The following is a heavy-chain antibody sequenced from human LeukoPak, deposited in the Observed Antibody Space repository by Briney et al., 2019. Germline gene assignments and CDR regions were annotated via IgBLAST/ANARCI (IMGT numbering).Heavy chain of an antibody. CDR2: MNPNSGNT. CDR3: ARVVSGIAAAEAY. V-gene: IGHV1-8*02. J-gene: IGHJ4*02. CDR1: GYTFTSYG. D-gene: IGHD6-13*01. Sequence: ASVKVSCKASGYTFTSYGIRWVRQATGQGLEWMGWMNPNSGNTGYAQKFQGRVTMTRNTSISTAYMELSSLRSEDTAVYYCARVVSGIAAAEAYWGQGTLVTVSS.